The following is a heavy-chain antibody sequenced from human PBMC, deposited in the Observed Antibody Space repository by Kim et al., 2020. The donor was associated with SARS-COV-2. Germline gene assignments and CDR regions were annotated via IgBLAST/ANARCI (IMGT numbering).Heavy chain of an antibody. D-gene: IGHD3-10*01. CDR1: GFTVSSNY. Sequence: GGSLRLSCAASGFTVSSNYISWVRQAPGKGLEWVSVIYSGGSTYYADSVKGRFTISRDNSKNTLYLQMNSLRAEDTAVYYCARDRVGSGSYYNAYYYYGMDVWGLGPTVTVSS. CDR2: IYSGGST. J-gene: IGHJ6*02. CDR3: ARDRVGSGSYYNAYYYYGMDV. V-gene: IGHV3-53*01.